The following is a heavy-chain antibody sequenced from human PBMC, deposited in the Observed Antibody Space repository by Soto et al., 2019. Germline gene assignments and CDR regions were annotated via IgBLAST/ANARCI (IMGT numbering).Heavy chain of an antibody. CDR3: AREIERLLGG. J-gene: IGHJ4*02. D-gene: IGHD3-3*01. V-gene: IGHV3-30*04. CDR2: ISYDGSNK. Sequence: QVQLVESGGGVVQPGRSLRLSCAASGFTFSSYAMHWVRQAPGKGLEWVAVISYDGSNKYYADSVKGRFTISRDNSKNTLYLQMNSLRAEDTAVYYCAREIERLLGGWGQGTLVTVSS. CDR1: GFTFSSYA.